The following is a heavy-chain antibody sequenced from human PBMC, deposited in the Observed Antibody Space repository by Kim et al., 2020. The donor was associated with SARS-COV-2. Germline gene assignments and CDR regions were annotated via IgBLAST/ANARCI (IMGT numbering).Heavy chain of an antibody. J-gene: IGHJ4*02. CDR2: EK. CDR3: ARTGLTTLDY. Sequence: EKYYVDSVKGRFTSSRDNAKKSLFLQMNSLRAEDTAVYYCARTGLTTLDYWGQGTLVTVSS. V-gene: IGHV3-7*01. D-gene: IGHD1-1*01.